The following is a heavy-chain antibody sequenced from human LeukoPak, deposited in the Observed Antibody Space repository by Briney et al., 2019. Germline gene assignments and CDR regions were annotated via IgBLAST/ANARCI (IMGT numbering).Heavy chain of an antibody. CDR2: INPNSGGT. D-gene: IGHD6-19*01. CDR3: ARVYSSGWYGLYYFDY. Sequence: ASVKVSCKASGYTFTSYGISWVRQAPGQGLEWMGWINPNSGGTNYAQKFQGRVTMTRDTSISTAYMELSRLRSDDTAVYYCARVYSSGWYGLYYFDYWGQGTLVTVSS. CDR1: GYTFTSYG. J-gene: IGHJ4*02. V-gene: IGHV1-2*02.